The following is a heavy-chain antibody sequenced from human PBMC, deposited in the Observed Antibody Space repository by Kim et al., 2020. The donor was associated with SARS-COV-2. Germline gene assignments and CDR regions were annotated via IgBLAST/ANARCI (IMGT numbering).Heavy chain of an antibody. CDR1: GAYITNHY. V-gene: IGHV4-59*11. J-gene: IGHJ5*01. CDR3: VREGYFDGGSFFFDS. CDR2: VYHSGST. Sequence: SETLSLTCTVSGAYITNHYWSWIRQPPGKGLEWIGNVYHSGSTSYNPSLKSRVTMSVETSKRQFSLQVTSVTAADTAIYYRVREGYFDGGSFFFDSWG. D-gene: IGHD2-15*01.